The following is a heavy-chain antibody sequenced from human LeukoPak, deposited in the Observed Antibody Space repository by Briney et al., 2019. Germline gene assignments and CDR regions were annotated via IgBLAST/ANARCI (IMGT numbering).Heavy chain of an antibody. CDR2: IYSGGST. Sequence: PGGSLRLSCAASGFTVSSNYMSWVRQAPGKGLEWVSVIYSGGSTYYADSVKGRFTISRDNSKNTLYLQMNSLRAEDTAVYYCARDPALGIVGADNAFDIWGQGTMVTVSS. V-gene: IGHV3-53*05. CDR3: ARDPALGIVGADNAFDI. J-gene: IGHJ3*02. CDR1: GFTVSSNY. D-gene: IGHD1-26*01.